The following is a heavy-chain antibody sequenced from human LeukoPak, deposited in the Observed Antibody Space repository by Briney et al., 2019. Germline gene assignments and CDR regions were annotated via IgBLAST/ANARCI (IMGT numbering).Heavy chain of an antibody. V-gene: IGHV4-38-2*02. CDR2: ISHSGTT. J-gene: IGHJ3*02. CDR3: ARARNYYDSSGFYYEGDAFDI. CDR1: GYSISSGYY. Sequence: SETLSLTCSVSGYSISSGYYWGWIRQPPGQGLEWIGSISHSGTTNYNPSLRSRVTISVDTSQNQFSLRLSSVTAADTAVYYCARARNYYDSSGFYYEGDAFDIWGQGTTVTVSS. D-gene: IGHD3-22*01.